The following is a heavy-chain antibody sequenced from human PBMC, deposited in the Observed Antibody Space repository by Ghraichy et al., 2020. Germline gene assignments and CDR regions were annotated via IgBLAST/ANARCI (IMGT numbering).Heavy chain of an antibody. J-gene: IGHJ3*01. CDR1: GFTFSSYA. Sequence: GGSLRLSCAASGFTFSSYAMSWVRQAPGKGLEWVSAISGSGGSTYYADSVKGRFTISRDNSKNTLYLQMNSLRAEDTAVYYCAKDTTSFGESLDAFDLWGQGTMVTVSS. CDR2: ISGSGGST. CDR3: AKDTTSFGESLDAFDL. D-gene: IGHD3-10*01. V-gene: IGHV3-23*01.